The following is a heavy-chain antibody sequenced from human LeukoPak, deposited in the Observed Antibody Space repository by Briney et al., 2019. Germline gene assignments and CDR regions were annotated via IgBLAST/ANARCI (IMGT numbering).Heavy chain of an antibody. CDR3: AKDGLPIAAAGTFFDY. CDR2: LSGSGVRT. J-gene: IGHJ4*02. D-gene: IGHD6-13*01. V-gene: IGHV3-23*01. Sequence: PGGSLRLSCTVSGFTFSNYAMNWVRQAPGKGLEWVSGLSGSGVRTDYADSVKGRFTVSRDISKDTLYLQMNSLRAEDTAVYYCAKDGLPIAAAGTFFDYWGQGTLVTVSS. CDR1: GFTFSNYA.